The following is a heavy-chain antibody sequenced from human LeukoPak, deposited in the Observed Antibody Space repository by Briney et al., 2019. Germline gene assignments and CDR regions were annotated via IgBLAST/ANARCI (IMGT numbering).Heavy chain of an antibody. V-gene: IGHV3-48*02. D-gene: IGHD1-26*01. Sequence: GGSLRLSCAASGXSFSDNGISWVRQVPGKGLECISYISGDTRTIYYADSVRGRFTVSRDNAKNTLYLQMNSLRDEDTAVYYCATNPHSGSWGWGQGTLVTVSS. J-gene: IGHJ3*01. CDR2: ISGDTRTI. CDR1: GXSFSDNG. CDR3: ATNPHSGSWG.